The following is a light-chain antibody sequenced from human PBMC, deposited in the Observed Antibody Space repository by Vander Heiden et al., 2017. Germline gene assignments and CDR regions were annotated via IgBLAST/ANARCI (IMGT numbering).Light chain of an antibody. Sequence: SYDLIQPSSVSVSPGQPASITTSGGVLAKKYARWFQQKPGQAPVLVIYKDRQPPSGVPERFSGSSSGTTVTLTISGAQVEDEADYYCYSAADNNWVFGGGTKLTVL. V-gene: IGLV3-27*01. J-gene: IGLJ3*02. CDR1: VLAKKY. CDR3: YSAADNNWV. CDR2: KDR.